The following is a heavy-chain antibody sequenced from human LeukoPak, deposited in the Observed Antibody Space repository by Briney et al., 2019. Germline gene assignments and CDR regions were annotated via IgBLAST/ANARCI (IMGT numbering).Heavy chain of an antibody. J-gene: IGHJ4*02. CDR3: AREGGGIVGATTSPHFDY. V-gene: IGHV4-4*07. CDR1: GGSISSYY. Sequence: KPSETLSLTCTVSGGSISSYYWSWIRQPAGKGLEWIGRIYTSGSTNYNPSLKSRVTISVDKSKNQFSLKLSSVTAADTAVYYCAREGGGIVGATTSPHFDYWGQGTLVTVSS. CDR2: IYTSGST. D-gene: IGHD1-26*01.